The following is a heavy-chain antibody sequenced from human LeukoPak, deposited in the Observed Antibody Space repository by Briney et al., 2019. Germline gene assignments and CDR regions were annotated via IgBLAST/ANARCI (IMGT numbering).Heavy chain of an antibody. D-gene: IGHD6-19*01. CDR1: GFTFSRYS. V-gene: IGHV3-21*01. J-gene: IGHJ3*02. Sequence: GGSLRLSCAASGFTFSRYSTNWVRQAPGKGLEWVSSISSTSSYIYYADSLKGRFTISRDNAKNSLYLQMNSLRAEDTAVYYCARDADLAVAADAFDIWGQGTMVTVSS. CDR2: ISSTSSYI. CDR3: ARDADLAVAADAFDI.